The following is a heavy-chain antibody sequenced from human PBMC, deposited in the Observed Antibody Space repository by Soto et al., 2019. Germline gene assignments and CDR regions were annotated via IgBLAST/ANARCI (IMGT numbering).Heavy chain of an antibody. V-gene: IGHV3-33*01. Sequence: GGSLRLSYAASGFTFSSYGMHWVRRAPGKGLEWVAFIWHDGGNKFYAESVKGRFTISRDNSKNTLYLQMTSLSAEDTAMYYCARDGDVNTGFGKDYWGQGTLVTVS. D-gene: IGHD3-16*01. CDR2: IWHDGGNK. CDR3: ARDGDVNTGFGKDY. J-gene: IGHJ4*02. CDR1: GFTFSSYG.